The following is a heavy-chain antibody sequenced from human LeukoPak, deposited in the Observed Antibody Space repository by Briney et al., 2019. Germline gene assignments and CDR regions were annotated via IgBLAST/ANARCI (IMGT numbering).Heavy chain of an antibody. CDR3: ARDVSQWLTDYYYGMDV. D-gene: IGHD6-19*01. CDR1: GFTFSSYE. Sequence: GGSLRLSCAASGFTFSSYEMNWVRQAPGKGLEWVSYISSSGSTIYYADSVKGRFTISRDNAKNSLYLQMNSLRAEDTAVYYCARDVSQWLTDYYYGMDVWGQGTTVTVSS. CDR2: ISSSGSTI. J-gene: IGHJ6*02. V-gene: IGHV3-48*03.